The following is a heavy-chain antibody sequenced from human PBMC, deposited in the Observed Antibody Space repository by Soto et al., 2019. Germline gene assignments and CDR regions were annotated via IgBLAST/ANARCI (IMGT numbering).Heavy chain of an antibody. D-gene: IGHD5-18*01. J-gene: IGHJ6*02. CDR3: ARGGIQPGEYYYGMDV. V-gene: IGHV4-34*01. CDR2: INHSGST. Sequence: QVQLQQWGSGLLKPSETLSLTCAVYGGSFSGYYWSWIRQPPGKGLEWIGEINHSGSTNYNPSLKSRVTISVDTSKNQFSLKLSSVTAADTAVYYCARGGIQPGEYYYGMDVWGQGTTVTVSS. CDR1: GGSFSGYY.